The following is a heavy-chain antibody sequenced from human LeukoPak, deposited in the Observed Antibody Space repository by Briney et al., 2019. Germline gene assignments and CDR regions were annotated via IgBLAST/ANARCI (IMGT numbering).Heavy chain of an antibody. V-gene: IGHV4-34*01. CDR3: ARFSGGSGWCLDY. CDR1: GGSFSGYY. J-gene: IGHJ4*02. D-gene: IGHD6-19*01. CDR2: INHSGST. Sequence: SETLSLTCAVYGGSFSGYYWSWIRQPPGKGLEWIGEINHSGSTNYNPSLKSRVTISVDTSKNQFSLKLSSVTAADTAVYYCARFSGGSGWCLDYWGQGTLVTVSS.